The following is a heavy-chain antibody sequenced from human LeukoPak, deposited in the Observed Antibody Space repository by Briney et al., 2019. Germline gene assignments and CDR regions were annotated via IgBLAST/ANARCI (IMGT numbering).Heavy chain of an antibody. Sequence: ASVKVSCKASGYTFTGYYMHWVRQAPGQGLEWMGWINPNSGGTNYAQKFQGRVTMTRDTSISTAYMELSRLRSDDTAVYYCARDSGVASSNLPAFDIWGQGTMVTVSS. CDR3: ARDSGVASSNLPAFDI. J-gene: IGHJ3*02. D-gene: IGHD3-10*01. CDR2: INPNSGGT. V-gene: IGHV1-2*02. CDR1: GYTFTGYY.